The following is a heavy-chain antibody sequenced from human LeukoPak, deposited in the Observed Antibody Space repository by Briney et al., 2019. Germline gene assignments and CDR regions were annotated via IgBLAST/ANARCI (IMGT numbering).Heavy chain of an antibody. J-gene: IGHJ4*02. CDR3: ARVVEMANAD. D-gene: IGHD5-24*01. V-gene: IGHV4-39*07. CDR2: IYYSGST. CDR1: GGSISSSSYY. Sequence: SETLSLTCTVSGGSISSSSYYWGWIRQPPGKGLEWIGSIYYSGSTNYNPSLKSRVTISVDTSKNQFSLKLSSVTAADTAVYYCARVVEMANADWGQGTLVTVSS.